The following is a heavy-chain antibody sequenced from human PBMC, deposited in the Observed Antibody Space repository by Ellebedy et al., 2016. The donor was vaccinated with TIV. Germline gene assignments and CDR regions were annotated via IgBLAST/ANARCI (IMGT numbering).Heavy chain of an antibody. CDR3: ARVAAGTWGGIDF. Sequence: MPSETLSLTCAVSGDSINTNSWWSWVRQPPGKGLDWIGEIYHSGTTNYNPSLRSRVTISFDKSKNQFSLRLSSVTAADTAVYYCARVAAGTWGGIDFWGPGTLVIASS. D-gene: IGHD6-13*01. CDR2: IYHSGTT. CDR1: GDSINTNSW. J-gene: IGHJ4*02. V-gene: IGHV4-4*02.